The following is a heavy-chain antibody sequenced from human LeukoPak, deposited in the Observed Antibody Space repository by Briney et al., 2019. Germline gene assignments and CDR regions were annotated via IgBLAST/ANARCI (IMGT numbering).Heavy chain of an antibody. D-gene: IGHD4-17*01. J-gene: IGHJ6*02. CDR3: AREGYGDYHDYGMDV. Sequence: GGSLRLSCADSGFTFSSYWMSWVRQAPGKGVAWVGNIKQDGSEKYYVESGKGRFTISRDNAKNSLYLQMTGHRADDTAVYYCAREGYGDYHDYGMDVWGQGTTVTVSS. V-gene: IGHV3-7*01. CDR1: GFTFSSYW. CDR2: IKQDGSEK.